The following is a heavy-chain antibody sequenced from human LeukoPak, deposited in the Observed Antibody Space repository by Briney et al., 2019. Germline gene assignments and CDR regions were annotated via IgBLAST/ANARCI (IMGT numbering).Heavy chain of an antibody. Sequence: PGGSLRLSCAASGFIVSSNYMSWVRQAPGRGLEWVAVVYSGGSTYYADSVKGRFTVSRDNSKNTLSLQMNSLRAEDTAMYYCARSLPLRGTYSFDSWGQGTLVTVSS. CDR3: ARSLPLRGTYSFDS. CDR1: GFIVSSNY. V-gene: IGHV3-66*01. CDR2: VYSGGST. J-gene: IGHJ4*02. D-gene: IGHD1-26*01.